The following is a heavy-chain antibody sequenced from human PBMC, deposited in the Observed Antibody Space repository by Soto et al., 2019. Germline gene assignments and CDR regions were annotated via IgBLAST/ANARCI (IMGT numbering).Heavy chain of an antibody. CDR3: ARDAITIFGVVPEYYYYGMDV. D-gene: IGHD3-3*01. Sequence: GASVKVSCKASGYTFTNYGISWVRQAPGQGLEWMGGIIPIFGTANYAQKFQGRVTITADESTSTAYMELSSLRSEDTAVYYCARDAITIFGVVPEYYYYGMDVWGQGTTVTVSS. CDR2: IIPIFGTA. J-gene: IGHJ6*02. V-gene: IGHV1-69*13. CDR1: GYTFTNYG.